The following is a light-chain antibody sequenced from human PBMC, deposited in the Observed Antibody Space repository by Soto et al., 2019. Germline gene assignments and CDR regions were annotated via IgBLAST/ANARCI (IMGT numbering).Light chain of an antibody. CDR3: QQSLNPKT. CDR1: ESVSSIY. CDR2: GAS. Sequence: ENVLTQSPGTLSLSTRERATLSCRASESVSSIYVAWYQQKPGQAPTLLIYGASTRATGIPDRFSGSGSGTDFTLTIDRLEPEDFAVYYCQQSLNPKTFGQGTKV. V-gene: IGKV3-20*01. J-gene: IGKJ1*01.